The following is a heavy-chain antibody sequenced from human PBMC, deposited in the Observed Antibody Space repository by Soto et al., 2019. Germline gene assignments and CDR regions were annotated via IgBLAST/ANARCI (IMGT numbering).Heavy chain of an antibody. CDR3: ARSEGTQVVPAAMSYFDY. D-gene: IGHD2-2*01. J-gene: IGHJ4*02. V-gene: IGHV4-39*01. CDR2: IYYSGST. Sequence: TSETLSLTCTVSGGSISSSSYYWGWIRQPPGKGLEWIGSIYYSGSTYYNPSLKSRVTISVDTSKNQFSLKLSSVTAADTAVYYCARSEGTQVVPAAMSYFDYWGQGTLVTVSS. CDR1: GGSISSSSYY.